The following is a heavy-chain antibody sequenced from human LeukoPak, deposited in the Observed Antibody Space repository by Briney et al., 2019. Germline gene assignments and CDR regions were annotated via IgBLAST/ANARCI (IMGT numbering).Heavy chain of an antibody. J-gene: IGHJ4*02. CDR1: GGSISSYY. V-gene: IGHV4-59*08. Sequence: ASETLSLTCTVSGGSISSYYWSWIRQPPGKGLEWIGYIYYSGSTNYNPSLKSRVTISVDTSKNQFSLKLSSVTAADTAVYYCARVSCNWNLYYFDYWGQGTLVTVSS. CDR2: IYYSGST. CDR3: ARVSCNWNLYYFDY. D-gene: IGHD1-7*01.